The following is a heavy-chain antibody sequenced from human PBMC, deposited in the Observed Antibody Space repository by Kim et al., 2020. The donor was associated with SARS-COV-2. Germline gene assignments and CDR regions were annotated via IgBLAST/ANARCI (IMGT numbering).Heavy chain of an antibody. Sequence: TSYEQKVQGRVTMTRDTSTSTVYMELSSLRSEDTAVYYCARLYGNNWFDPWGQGTLVTVSS. CDR2: T. J-gene: IGHJ5*02. CDR3: ARLYGNNWFDP. D-gene: IGHD4-17*01. V-gene: IGHV1-46*01.